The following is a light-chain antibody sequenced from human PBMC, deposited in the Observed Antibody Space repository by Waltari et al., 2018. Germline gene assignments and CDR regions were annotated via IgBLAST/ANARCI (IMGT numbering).Light chain of an antibody. V-gene: IGLV2-23*02. CDR3: CSYAGRNIWV. Sequence: DQQHPDKAPKLMVYEVIGRPSGVSTRFSGSKSGNTASLTISGLQAEDEADYYCCSYAGRNIWVFGGGTKVTVL. CDR2: EVI. J-gene: IGLJ3*02.